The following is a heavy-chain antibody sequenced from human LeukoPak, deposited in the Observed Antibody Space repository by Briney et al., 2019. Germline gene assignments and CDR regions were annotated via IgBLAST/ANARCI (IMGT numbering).Heavy chain of an antibody. CDR3: ARDPGFYYGMDV. D-gene: IGHD3-10*01. J-gene: IGHJ6*02. Sequence: GGSLRLSCAASGFTFSTYVMTWVRQAPGKGLEWVSAILGSGGGTYYTDSVKGRFTISRDNSKNTLYLQMNSLRAEDTAVYYCARDPGFYYGMDVWGQGTTVTVSS. V-gene: IGHV3-23*01. CDR1: GFTFSTYV. CDR2: ILGSGGGT.